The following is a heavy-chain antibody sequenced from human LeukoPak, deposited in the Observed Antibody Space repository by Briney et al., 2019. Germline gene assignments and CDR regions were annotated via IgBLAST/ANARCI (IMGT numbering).Heavy chain of an antibody. J-gene: IGHJ5*02. CDR1: GGSISGYH. D-gene: IGHD2-21*02. V-gene: IGHV4-59*08. Sequence: SETLSLTCVGSGGSISGYHWSWIRQPPGKGLEWIGYIYYKGITNYNPSLKSRVTISLDTSKSQFSLKLGSVTAADTAVYYCARLVAVTGTVDWFDPWGQGTVVTVSS. CDR2: IYYKGIT. CDR3: ARLVAVTGTVDWFDP.